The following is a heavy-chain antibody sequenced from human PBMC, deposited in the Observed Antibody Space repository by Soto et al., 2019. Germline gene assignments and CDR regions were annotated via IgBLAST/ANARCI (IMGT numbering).Heavy chain of an antibody. CDR3: ARGVSAGVDY. J-gene: IGHJ4*02. Sequence: APVKVSCKAAGYSFTSLDINWGRQTAGQGLEWMGWMQPSTGRTGYAQKFQGRVTMTRDTSINTAYMELTTLTSDDTAFYYCARGVSAGVDYWGQGTLVTVSS. V-gene: IGHV1-8*01. D-gene: IGHD1-26*01. CDR1: GYSFTSLD. CDR2: MQPSTGRT.